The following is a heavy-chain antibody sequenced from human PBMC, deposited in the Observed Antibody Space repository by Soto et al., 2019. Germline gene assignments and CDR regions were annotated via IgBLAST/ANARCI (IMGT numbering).Heavy chain of an antibody. CDR2: SSSSSTYI. V-gene: IGHV3-21*01. CDR3: ARVYSRYLPYGVYYMVV. CDR1: GFTFSSYS. Sequence: EVPLVESGGGLVKPGGSLRLSCAASGFTFSSYSMNWVRQAPGKGLEWVSSSSSSSTYIYYADSVKGRVTISGDNANNSFYRQMKSLRAVDTAVSFCARVYSRYLPYGVYYMVVWGQGTTVTVSS. J-gene: IGHJ6*03. D-gene: IGHD2-15*01.